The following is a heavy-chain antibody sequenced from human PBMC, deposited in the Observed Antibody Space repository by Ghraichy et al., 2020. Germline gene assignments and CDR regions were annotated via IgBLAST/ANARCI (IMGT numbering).Heavy chain of an antibody. CDR2: IYYSGST. D-gene: IGHD6-13*01. CDR1: GGSISSYY. V-gene: IGHV4-59*01. Sequence: SETLSLTCTVSGGSISSYYWSWIRQPPGKGLEWIGYIYYSGSTNYNPSLKSRVTISVDTSKNQFSLKLSSVTAADTAVYYCARGVGGDLGIAAVDPEYFQHWGQGTLVTVSS. CDR3: ARGVGGDLGIAAVDPEYFQH. J-gene: IGHJ1*01.